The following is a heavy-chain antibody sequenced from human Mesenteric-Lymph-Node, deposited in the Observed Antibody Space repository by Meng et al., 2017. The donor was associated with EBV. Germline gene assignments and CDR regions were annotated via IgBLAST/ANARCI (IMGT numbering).Heavy chain of an antibody. CDR2: INRSGIT. Sequence: QQWGAALLKPSVTLSLTCTVYVGSFGDYYLAWIRQSPGKGLEWIAEINRSGITNYNPSLRSRVTLSVDTSRNQISLELTSVTAADTAVYFCARGVIPHATYCSGGTCYGFDPWGQGTLVTVSS. CDR3: ARGVIPHATYCSGGTCYGFDP. J-gene: IGHJ5*02. CDR1: VGSFGDYY. V-gene: IGHV4-34*01. D-gene: IGHD2-15*01.